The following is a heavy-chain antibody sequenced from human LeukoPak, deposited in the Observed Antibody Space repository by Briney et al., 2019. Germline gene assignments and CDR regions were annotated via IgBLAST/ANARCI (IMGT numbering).Heavy chain of an antibody. CDR3: ARIREFGEYYFDF. CDR1: RGSIYSGGYY. V-gene: IGHV4-31*03. Sequence: SETLSLNCTVSRGSIYSGGYYWSWIRQHPGKGLEWIAYIYYTGTTYYNPSLKSRVTLSIVTSENQFSLRLTSVTAADTAVYYCARIREFGEYYFDFWGRGTLVTVSS. CDR2: IYYTGTT. D-gene: IGHD4-17*01. J-gene: IGHJ4*02.